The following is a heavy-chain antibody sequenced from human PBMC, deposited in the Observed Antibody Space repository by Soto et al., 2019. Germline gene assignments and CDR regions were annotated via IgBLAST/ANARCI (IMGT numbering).Heavy chain of an antibody. CDR3: AKDPSYYYDSSGYYFGY. CDR2: ISYDGSNK. Sequence: GGSMRLSCAASGFAFSSYGRHWVRPNPGKGLEWVAVISYDGSNKYYADSVKGRFTISRDNSKNTLYLQMNSLRAEDKAVYYCAKDPSYYYDSSGYYFGYWGQGTLVTVS. CDR1: GFAFSSYG. V-gene: IGHV3-30*18. J-gene: IGHJ4*02. D-gene: IGHD3-22*01.